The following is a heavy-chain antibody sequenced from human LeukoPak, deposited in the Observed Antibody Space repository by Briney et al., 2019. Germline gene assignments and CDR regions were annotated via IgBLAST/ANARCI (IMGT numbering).Heavy chain of an antibody. CDR2: IYYSGST. J-gene: IGHJ4*02. CDR1: GGSISSYY. CDR3: ASWAAAAGTDRFVDY. V-gene: IGHV4-59*01. D-gene: IGHD6-13*01. Sequence: SETLSLTCTVSGGSISSYYWSWIRQPPGKGLEWIGYIYYSGSTNYNPSLKSRVTISVDTSKNQFSLKLGSVTAADTAVYYCASWAAAAGTDRFVDYWGQGTLVTVSS.